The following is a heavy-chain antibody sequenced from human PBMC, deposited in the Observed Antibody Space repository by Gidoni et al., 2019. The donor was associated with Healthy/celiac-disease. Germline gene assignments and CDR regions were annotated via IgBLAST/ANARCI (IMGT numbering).Heavy chain of an antibody. CDR1: EFTFRSYD. J-gene: IGHJ6*02. CDR2: IVSSGSTI. V-gene: IGHV3-48*03. D-gene: IGHD1-26*01. CDR3: ARVKLPTLYYGIDF. Sequence: EVQLVESGGGLVQPGGSLRLSCAPSEFTFRSYDMNWVRQAPGKGLGCVSDIVSSGSTIYYADSLKGRFTISRDNAKNSLYLQMNSLRAEDTAVYYCARVKLPTLYYGIDFWGQGTTVTVSS.